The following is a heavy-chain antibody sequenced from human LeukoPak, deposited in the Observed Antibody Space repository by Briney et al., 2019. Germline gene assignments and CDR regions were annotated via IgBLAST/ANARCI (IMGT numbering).Heavy chain of an antibody. CDR1: GFSVSNNY. D-gene: IGHD3-3*01. CDR3: TTDYYDFWSGYLNY. CDR2: IKSKTDGGTT. Sequence: GGSLRLSCAVSGFSVSNNYMNWVRQAPGKGLEWVGRIKSKTDGGTTDYAAPVKGRFTISRDDSKNTLYLQMNSLKTEDTAVYYCTTDYYDFWSGYLNYWGQGTLVTVSS. V-gene: IGHV3-15*07. J-gene: IGHJ4*02.